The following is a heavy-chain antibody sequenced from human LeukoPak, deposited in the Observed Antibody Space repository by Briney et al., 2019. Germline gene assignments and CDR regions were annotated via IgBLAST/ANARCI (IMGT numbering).Heavy chain of an antibody. CDR3: ARDSDAPGDY. CDR2: ISYDGSNK. V-gene: IGHV3-30-3*01. J-gene: IGHJ4*02. Sequence: GRSLRLFCAASGFTFSSYAMHWVRQAPGKGLEWVAVISYDGSNKYYADSVKGRFTISRDNSKNTLYLQMNSLRAEDTAVYYCARDSDAPGDYWGQGTLVTVSS. CDR1: GFTFSSYA.